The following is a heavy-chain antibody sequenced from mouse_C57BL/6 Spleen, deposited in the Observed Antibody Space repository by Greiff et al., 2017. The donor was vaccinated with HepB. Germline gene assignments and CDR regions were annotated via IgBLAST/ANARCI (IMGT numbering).Heavy chain of an antibody. CDR2: IHPSDSDT. CDR3: SIWDTTVVATGFDY. J-gene: IGHJ2*01. CDR1: GYTFTSYW. D-gene: IGHD1-1*01. V-gene: IGHV1-74*01. Sequence: QVQLQQPGAELVKPGASVKVSCKASGYTFTSYWMHWVKQRPGQGLEWIGRIHPSDSDTNYNQKFKGKATLTVDKSSSTAYMQLSSLTSEDSAVYYGSIWDTTVVATGFDYWGQGTTLTVSS.